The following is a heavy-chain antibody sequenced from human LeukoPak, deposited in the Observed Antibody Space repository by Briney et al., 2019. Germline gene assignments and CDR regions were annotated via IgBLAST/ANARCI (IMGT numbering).Heavy chain of an antibody. CDR2: ISYDGSNK. CDR1: GFTFSSYA. D-gene: IGHD2-2*01. Sequence: PGRSLRLSCAASGFTFSSYAVHWVRQAPGKGLEWVAVISYDGSNKFYADSVKGRFTISRDNSKNTLYLQMNSLRAEDTAVYYCARDRYQFLDDLVVENFDYWGQGTLVTVSS. CDR3: ARDRYQFLDDLVVENFDY. V-gene: IGHV3-30-3*01. J-gene: IGHJ4*02.